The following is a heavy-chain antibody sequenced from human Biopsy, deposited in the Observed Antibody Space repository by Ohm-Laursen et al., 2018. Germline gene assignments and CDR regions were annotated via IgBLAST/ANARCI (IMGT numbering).Heavy chain of an antibody. Sequence: SGTLSLTCTVSGGSISSDYWSWIRQTPGTGLGWIGYIYYSGSTNYNPSLKSRVTISVDTSKNQFSLRLNSVTAAVTAVYYCARATNSTGWPYYYFYGMDVWGQGTTVTVSS. CDR3: ARATNSTGWPYYYFYGMDV. V-gene: IGHV4-59*01. D-gene: IGHD2/OR15-2a*01. CDR1: GGSISSDY. CDR2: IYYSGST. J-gene: IGHJ6*02.